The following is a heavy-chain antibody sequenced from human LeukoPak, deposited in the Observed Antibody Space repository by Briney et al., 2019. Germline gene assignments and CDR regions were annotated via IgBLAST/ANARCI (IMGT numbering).Heavy chain of an antibody. CDR3: VRGQYSSNNYYFDY. V-gene: IGHV3-7*01. D-gene: IGHD6-13*01. J-gene: IGHJ4*02. Sequence: GGSLRLSCAFSGFTSSSYWMTWVRQAPGKGLEGVANIKRDGSEKYYVDSVKGRFTISRDNAKNSLYLQMNSLRAEDTAVYYCVRGQYSSNNYYFDYWGQGTLVTVSS. CDR1: GFTSSSYW. CDR2: IKRDGSEK.